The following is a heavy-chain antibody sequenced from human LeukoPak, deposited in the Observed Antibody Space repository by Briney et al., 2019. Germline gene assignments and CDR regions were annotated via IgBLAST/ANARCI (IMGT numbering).Heavy chain of an antibody. J-gene: IGHJ3*02. CDR2: IYYSGST. Sequence: SETLSLTCTVSGGSISSYYRSWIRQPPGKGLEWIGYIYYSGSTNYNPSLKSRVTISVDTSKSQFSLKLNSVTAADTAVYYCASYSGDSYGSDAFDIWGQGTMVTVSS. D-gene: IGHD5-18*01. V-gene: IGHV4-59*01. CDR3: ASYSGDSYGSDAFDI. CDR1: GGSISSYY.